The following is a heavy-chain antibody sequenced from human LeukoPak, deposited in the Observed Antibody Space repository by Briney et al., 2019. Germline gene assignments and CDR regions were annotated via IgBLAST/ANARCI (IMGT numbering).Heavy chain of an antibody. Sequence: GASVKVSCKASGYTFTGYYMHWVRQAPGQGLEWMGWINPNSGGTNYAQKFQGRVTMTRDTSISTAYMELSRLRSDDTAVYYCAMYYYDSSGYLGYWGQGTLVTVSS. CDR3: AMYYYDSSGYLGY. D-gene: IGHD3-22*01. V-gene: IGHV1-2*02. J-gene: IGHJ4*02. CDR1: GYTFTGYY. CDR2: INPNSGGT.